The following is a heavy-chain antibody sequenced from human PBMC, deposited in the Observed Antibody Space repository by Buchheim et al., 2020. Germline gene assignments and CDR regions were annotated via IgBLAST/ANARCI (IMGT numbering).Heavy chain of an antibody. V-gene: IGHV4-34*01. Sequence: QVQLQQWGAGLLKPSETLSLTCAVYGGSFSGYYWSWIRQLPGKGLEWIGEINHSGSTNYNPSLKSRVTISVDTSKNQFSLKLSSVTAADTAVYYCARAQGWLLLLDYWGQGTL. J-gene: IGHJ4*02. CDR3: ARAQGWLLLLDY. CDR1: GGSFSGYY. D-gene: IGHD3-22*01. CDR2: INHSGST.